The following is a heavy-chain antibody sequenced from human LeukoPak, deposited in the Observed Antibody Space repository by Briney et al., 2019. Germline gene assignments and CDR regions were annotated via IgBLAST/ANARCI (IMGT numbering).Heavy chain of an antibody. D-gene: IGHD1-26*01. J-gene: IGHJ3*02. CDR2: LDRDDDK. CDR3: GRIVESRSSYDAFDI. Sequence: SGPTLVNPTQTLTLPCTFSGFSLNTSGMRVSWIRQPPGKALEWLARLDRDDDKFYSTSLKTRHTISKDTSNNHVVLTMTNMNPVDPATYYCGRIVESRSSYDAFDIWGQGTMVTVSS. V-gene: IGHV2-70*04. CDR1: GFSLNTSGMR.